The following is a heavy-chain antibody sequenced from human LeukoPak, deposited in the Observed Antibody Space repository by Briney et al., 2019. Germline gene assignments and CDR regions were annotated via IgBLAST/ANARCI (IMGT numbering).Heavy chain of an antibody. V-gene: IGHV3-30-3*01. J-gene: IGHJ4*02. CDR2: ISYDGSNK. Sequence: PGGSLRLSCAASGFTFSNYFMHWVRQVPGKGLEWVAVISYDGSNKYYADSVKGRFTISRDNSKNTLYLQMNSLRAEDTAVYYCARDRVGATDYFDYWGQGTLVTVSS. CDR1: GFTFSNYF. CDR3: ARDRVGATDYFDY. D-gene: IGHD1-26*01.